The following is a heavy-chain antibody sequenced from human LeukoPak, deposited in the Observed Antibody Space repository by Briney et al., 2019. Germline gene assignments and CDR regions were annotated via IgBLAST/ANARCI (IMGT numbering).Heavy chain of an antibody. J-gene: IGHJ5*02. CDR2: IYPTDSIT. CDR1: GYDFSSKW. CDR3: ARLAPDYADYWFDT. Sequence: GESLKTSCKTSGYDFSSKWIGWVRQMPGKGLEWMGIIYPTDSITRYSPSFQGHVTMSVDTSINTAYLQWTSLKPSDTAIYYCARLAPDYADYWFDTWGQGTLVTVSS. V-gene: IGHV5-51*01. D-gene: IGHD4-17*01.